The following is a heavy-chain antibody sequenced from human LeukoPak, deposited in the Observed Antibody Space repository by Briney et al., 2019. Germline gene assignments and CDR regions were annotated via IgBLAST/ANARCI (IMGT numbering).Heavy chain of an antibody. CDR1: GYTFTSYG. D-gene: IGHD2-15*01. V-gene: IGHV1-18*01. Sequence: ASVKVSCKASGYTFTSYGISWVRQAPGQGLEWMGWISAYNGNTNYAQKLQGRVTMTTDTSTSTAYMELRSLRSDDTAVYYCARVRIVVVVAATFGDWFDPWGQGTPVTVSS. CDR3: ARVRIVVVVAATFGDWFDP. J-gene: IGHJ5*02. CDR2: ISAYNGNT.